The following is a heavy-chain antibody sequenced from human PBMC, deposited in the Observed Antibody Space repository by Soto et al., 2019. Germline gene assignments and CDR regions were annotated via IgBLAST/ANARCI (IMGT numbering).Heavy chain of an antibody. CDR2: VYYSGNA. J-gene: IGHJ3*02. D-gene: IGHD2-15*01. CDR1: GGSISSSSRF. V-gene: IGHV4-39*01. CDR3: TRHENIVVVSAATAFDI. Sequence: SETLSLTCRVSGGSISSSSRFWGWLRQPPGKWLEWIGTVYYSGNAYFSPSLKSRFTISVDTSKTQFSLNLSAVTAADTAVYYCTRHENIVVVSAATAFDIWGQGTMVTVSS.